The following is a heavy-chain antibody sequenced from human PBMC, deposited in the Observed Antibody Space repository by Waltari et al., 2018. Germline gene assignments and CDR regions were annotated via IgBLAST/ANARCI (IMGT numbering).Heavy chain of an antibody. J-gene: IGHJ5*02. CDR1: GGSISSYY. Sequence: QVQLQESGPGLVKPSETLSLTCTVSGGSISSYYWRWIRPPAGKGLGWIGRIYTSGSTNYNPSLKSRVTMSVDTSKNQFSLKLSSVTAADTAVYYCARVVGSGYDEGNNWFDPWGQGTLVTVSS. CDR3: ARVVGSGYDEGNNWFDP. CDR2: IYTSGST. V-gene: IGHV4-4*07. D-gene: IGHD5-12*01.